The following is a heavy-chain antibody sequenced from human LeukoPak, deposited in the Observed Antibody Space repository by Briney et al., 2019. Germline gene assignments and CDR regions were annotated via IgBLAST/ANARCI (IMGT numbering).Heavy chain of an antibody. D-gene: IGHD6-13*01. CDR1: GYTFTSYG. V-gene: IGHV1-18*01. CDR3: ARAAPTSSSWYNWFDP. J-gene: IGHJ5*02. Sequence: GASVKVSCKASGYTFTSYGISWVRQAPGQGLEWMGWISAYNGNTNYAQKLQGRVTMTTDTSTSTAYMELRSLRSDDTAVYYCARAAPTSSSWYNWFDPWGQGTLVTVSS. CDR2: ISAYNGNT.